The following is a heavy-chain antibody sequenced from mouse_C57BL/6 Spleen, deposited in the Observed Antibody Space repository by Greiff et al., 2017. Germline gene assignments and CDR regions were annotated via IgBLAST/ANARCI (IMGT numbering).Heavy chain of an antibody. V-gene: IGHV1-69*01. D-gene: IGHD2-1*01. Sequence: QVQLQQPGAELVMPGASVKLSCKASGYTFTSYWMHWVKQRPGQGLEWIGEIDPSDSYTNSNQKFKGKSTLTVDKSSSTAYMQLSSLTSEDSAVYYCARRGNPYYFDYWGQGTTLTVSS. CDR3: ARRGNPYYFDY. J-gene: IGHJ2*01. CDR2: IDPSDSYT. CDR1: GYTFTSYW.